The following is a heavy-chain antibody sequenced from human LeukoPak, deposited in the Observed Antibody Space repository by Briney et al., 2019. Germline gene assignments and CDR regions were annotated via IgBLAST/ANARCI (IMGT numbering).Heavy chain of an antibody. CDR1: GGSFSGYY. CDR3: ARASDLYYFDY. V-gene: IGHV4-34*01. CDR2: VNHSGST. Sequence: SETLSLTCAVYGGSFSGYYWSWIRQPPGKGLEWLGEVNHSGSTNYNPSLKSRVTISLDTSKNQFSLKLSSVTAADTAVYYCARASDLYYFDYWGQGTLVTVSS. J-gene: IGHJ4*02.